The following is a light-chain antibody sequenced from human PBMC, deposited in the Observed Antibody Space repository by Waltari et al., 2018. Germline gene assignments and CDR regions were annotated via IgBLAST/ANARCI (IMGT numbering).Light chain of an antibody. V-gene: IGKV1-17*01. CDR1: QGISSY. CDR3: LHHNSYPLT. J-gene: IGKJ4*01. Sequence: DFQMTQSPSSLSASVGDTVPITCRASQGISSYLNWFQQKPGKAPKLLIYAATTLQGGVPSRFSGSGSGTEFTLTISSLQPEDFASYYCLHHNSYPLTFGGGTKVEI. CDR2: AAT.